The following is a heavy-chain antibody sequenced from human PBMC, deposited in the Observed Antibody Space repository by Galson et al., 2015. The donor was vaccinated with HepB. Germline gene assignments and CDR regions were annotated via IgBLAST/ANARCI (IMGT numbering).Heavy chain of an antibody. V-gene: IGHV3-9*01. J-gene: IGHJ6*02. Sequence: SLRLSCAASGFTFDDYAMHWVRQAPGKGLEWVSGISWNSGSIGYADSVKGRFTISRDNARNSLYLQMNSLRAEDTALYYCAKGSGEGGSLLYGMDVWGQGTTVTVSS. CDR3: AKGSGEGGSLLYGMDV. D-gene: IGHD3-16*01. CDR1: GFTFDDYA. CDR2: ISWNSGSI.